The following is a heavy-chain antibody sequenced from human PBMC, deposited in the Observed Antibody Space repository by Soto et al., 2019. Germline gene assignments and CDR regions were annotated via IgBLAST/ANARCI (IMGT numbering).Heavy chain of an antibody. V-gene: IGHV3-23*01. J-gene: IGHJ6*02. CDR3: AKGRSYYYYYGVGV. CDR2: IFDSGAST. Sequence: GGSLRLSCAASGFTFSSCAMGWVRQAPGKGLEWVLVIFDSGASTYYADSVKGRFTISRDNSKSTLYLQMNSLRAEDTALYYCAKGRSYYYYYGVGVWGQGTTVTVSS. CDR1: GFTFSSCA.